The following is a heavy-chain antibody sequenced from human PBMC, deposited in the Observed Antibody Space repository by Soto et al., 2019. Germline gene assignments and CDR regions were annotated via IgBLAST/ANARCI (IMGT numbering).Heavy chain of an antibody. V-gene: IGHV3-74*01. Sequence: EVQLVESGGSLVQPGGSLRLSCAASEFSFSGYWMHWVRQVPMKGMVWVSRINSDGSSTNYADFVKGRFTISRDNTKNTLYLQMNNLGVEDTAVYYCVRGCSGCTCHEGYWGQGTLVIVSS. CDR3: VRGCSGCTCHEGY. CDR1: EFSFSGYW. J-gene: IGHJ4*02. D-gene: IGHD2-15*01. CDR2: INSDGSST.